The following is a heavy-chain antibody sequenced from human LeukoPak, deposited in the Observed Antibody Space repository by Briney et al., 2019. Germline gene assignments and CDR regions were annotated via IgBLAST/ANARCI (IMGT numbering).Heavy chain of an antibody. Sequence: SVKVSCKASGGTFSSYAISWVRQAPGQGLEWMGGIIPIFGTANYAQKFQGRVTITTDESTSTAYMELSSLRSEDTAVYYCARAFENYYDSSGYYYQWFDPWGQGTLVTVSS. CDR2: IIPIFGTA. CDR1: GGTFSSYA. CDR3: ARAFENYYDSSGYYYQWFDP. J-gene: IGHJ5*02. V-gene: IGHV1-69*05. D-gene: IGHD3-22*01.